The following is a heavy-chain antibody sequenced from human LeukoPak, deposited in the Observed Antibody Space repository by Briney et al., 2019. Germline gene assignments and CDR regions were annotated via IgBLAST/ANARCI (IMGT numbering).Heavy chain of an antibody. V-gene: IGHV4-34*01. D-gene: IGHD2-2*01. J-gene: IGHJ4*02. CDR3: ARGGWDCSSTSCYRLKFDY. CDR1: GGSFSGYY. Sequence: SETLSLTCAVYGGSFSGYYWSWIRQPPGKGLEWIGEINHSGSTNYNPSLKSRVTISVDTSKNQFSLKPSSVTAADTAVYYCARGGWDCSSTSCYRLKFDYWGQGTLVTVSS. CDR2: INHSGST.